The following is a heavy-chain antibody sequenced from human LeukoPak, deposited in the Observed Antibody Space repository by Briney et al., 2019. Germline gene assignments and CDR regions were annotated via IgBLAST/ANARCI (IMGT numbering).Heavy chain of an antibody. CDR1: GGSISSYY. V-gene: IGHV4-4*07. D-gene: IGHD6-19*01. Sequence: PSETLSLTCTVSGGSISSYYWSWIRQPAGKGLEWIGRTYTSGSTNYNPSLKSRVTMSVDTSKNQFSLKLSSVTAADTAVYYCARVLKQWLPEARGMDVWGQGTTVTVSS. J-gene: IGHJ6*02. CDR3: ARVLKQWLPEARGMDV. CDR2: TYTSGST.